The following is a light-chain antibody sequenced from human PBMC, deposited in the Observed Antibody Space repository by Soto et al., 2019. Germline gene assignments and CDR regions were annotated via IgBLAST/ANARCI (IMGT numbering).Light chain of an antibody. CDR2: GAS. CDR3: QQYDGSPPWT. Sequence: EIVLTQSPGTLSLSPGERATLSCRASQSVSSSYLAWYQQKPGQAPRLLIYGASSRATGIPDRFSGSGTGTEFTFTIDRLEPEDFAVYYCQQYDGSPPWTFGQGTKVDIK. CDR1: QSVSSSY. J-gene: IGKJ1*01. V-gene: IGKV3-20*01.